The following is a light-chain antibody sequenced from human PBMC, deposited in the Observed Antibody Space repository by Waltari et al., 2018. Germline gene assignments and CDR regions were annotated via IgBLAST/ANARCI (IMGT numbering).Light chain of an antibody. Sequence: SYELTQPPSVSVSPGQTAIITCSGDELDYKYPYCYRQGPGQSPVLILHEDNKRPSGTPDRFSGSSSGNIATLTISGTQAMDEAEYYCQAWDNTIVVFGGGTKLTVL. CDR2: EDN. CDR3: QAWDNTIVV. CDR1: ELDYKY. J-gene: IGLJ3*02. V-gene: IGLV3-1*01.